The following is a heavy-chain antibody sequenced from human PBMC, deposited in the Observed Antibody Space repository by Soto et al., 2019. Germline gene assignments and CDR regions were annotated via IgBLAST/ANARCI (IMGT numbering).Heavy chain of an antibody. Sequence: SETLSLTCTVSGGSISRGGYYWSWIRQHPGKGLEWIGYIYYSGSTYYNPSLKSRVTISVDTSKNQFSLKLSSVTAADTAVYYCASWRVTIFGVVIPFDYWGPGPLLTVSS. D-gene: IGHD3-3*01. CDR1: GGSISRGGYY. V-gene: IGHV4-31*03. CDR2: IYYSGST. CDR3: ASWRVTIFGVVIPFDY. J-gene: IGHJ4*02.